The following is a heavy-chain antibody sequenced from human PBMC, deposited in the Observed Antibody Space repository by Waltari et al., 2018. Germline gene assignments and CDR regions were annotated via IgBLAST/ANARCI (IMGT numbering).Heavy chain of an antibody. D-gene: IGHD3-3*01. Sequence: GGTFSSYAISWVRQAPGQGLEWMGGIIPIFGTANYAQKFQGRVTITTDESTSTAYMELSSLRSEDTAVYYCARGRVPGIFGVVLLFDYWGQGTLVTVSS. CDR3: ARGRVPGIFGVVLLFDY. CDR1: GGTFSSYA. CDR2: IIPIFGTA. J-gene: IGHJ4*02. V-gene: IGHV1-69*05.